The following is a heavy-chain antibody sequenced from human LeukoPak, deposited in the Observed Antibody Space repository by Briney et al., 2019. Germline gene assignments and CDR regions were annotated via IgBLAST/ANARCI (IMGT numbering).Heavy chain of an antibody. J-gene: IGHJ4*02. CDR1: GGSISSSSYY. D-gene: IGHD1-26*01. CDR3: ARNLAQPSSGSYIFDY. CDR2: IYYSGST. Sequence: PSETLSLTCTVSGGSISSSSYYWGWIRQPPGKGLEWIGRIYYSGSTYYNPSLKSRVTISVDTSKNQFSLKLSSVTAADTAVYYCARNLAQPSSGSYIFDYWGQGTLVTVSS. V-gene: IGHV4-39*07.